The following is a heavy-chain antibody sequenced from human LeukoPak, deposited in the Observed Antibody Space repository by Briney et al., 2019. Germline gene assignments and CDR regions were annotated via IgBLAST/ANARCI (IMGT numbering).Heavy chain of an antibody. V-gene: IGHV3-21*06. J-gene: IGHJ4*02. CDR3: ARGAGLDHY. CDR2: INSSGANI. CDR1: GFTFSRYF. D-gene: IGHD3/OR15-3a*01. Sequence: GGSLRLSCVSSGFTFSRYFMNWVRQAPGKGLEWVSSINSSGANIYYADSVKGRFVISRGNAKNSVYWQMNRLRGEDTAVYYCARGAGLDHYWGQGTLVTVSS.